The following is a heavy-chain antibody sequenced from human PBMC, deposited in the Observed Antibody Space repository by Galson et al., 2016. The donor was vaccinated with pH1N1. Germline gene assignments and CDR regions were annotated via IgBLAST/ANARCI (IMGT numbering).Heavy chain of an antibody. CDR1: GFTFSTYG. CDR3: VKEWGGSWYEGKVSLDM. CDR2: VSNHGSVK. D-gene: IGHD6-13*01. V-gene: IGHV3-30*18. J-gene: IGHJ3*02. Sequence: SLRLSCAASGFTFSTYGMHWVRQAPGKGLEWVAVVSNHGSVKYYADSVKGRSSISRDNFRNTVDLEMNSLRSEDTAVYYCVKEWGGSWYEGKVSLDMWGQGTMVTVAS.